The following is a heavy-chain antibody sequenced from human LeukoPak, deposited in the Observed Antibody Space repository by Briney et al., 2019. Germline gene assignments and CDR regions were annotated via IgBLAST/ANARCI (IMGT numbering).Heavy chain of an antibody. D-gene: IGHD4-11*01. CDR1: GYTFTGYY. CDR3: SRTYDYSNPFDC. CDR2: INPNSGGT. V-gene: IGHV1-2*02. J-gene: IGHJ4*02. Sequence: ASVKVSCKASGYTFTGYYMHWVRQPPGQGLEWMGWINPNSGGTNYAQKFQGSVTMTRDTSISTAYMELSRLRSDDTAVDYGSRTYDYSNPFDCWGQGTLVAVSS.